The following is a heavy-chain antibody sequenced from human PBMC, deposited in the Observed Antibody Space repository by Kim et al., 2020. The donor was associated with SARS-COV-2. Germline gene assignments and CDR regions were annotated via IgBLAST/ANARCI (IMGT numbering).Heavy chain of an antibody. CDR1: GFTFDDYA. J-gene: IGHJ6*01. Sequence: GGSLRLSCAASGFTFDDYAMHWVRQAPGKGLEWVSGISWNSGSIGYADSVKGRFTISRDNAKNSLYLQMNSLRAEDTALYYCAKDSYGDYDNSLGYYYYG. CDR3: AKDSYGDYDNSLGYYYYG. CDR2: ISWNSGSI. V-gene: IGHV3-9*01. D-gene: IGHD4-17*01.